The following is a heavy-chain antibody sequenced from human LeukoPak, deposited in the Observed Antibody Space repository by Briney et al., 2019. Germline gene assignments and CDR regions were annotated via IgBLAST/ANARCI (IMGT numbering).Heavy chain of an antibody. Sequence: GRSLRLSCAASGFTFDDYAMHWVRQAPGKGLEWVAFIRDDGSTRYYTDSVKGRFTVSRDNPKNTLYLQMDSLRTEDTAVYYCARDYGGNLEGDYWGQGTLVTVSS. J-gene: IGHJ4*02. V-gene: IGHV3-30*04. CDR1: GFTFDDYA. CDR2: IRDDGSTR. CDR3: ARDYGGNLEGDY. D-gene: IGHD4-23*01.